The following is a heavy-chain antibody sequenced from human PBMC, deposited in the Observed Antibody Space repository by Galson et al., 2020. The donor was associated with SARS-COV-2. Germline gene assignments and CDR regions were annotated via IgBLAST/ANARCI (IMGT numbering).Heavy chain of an antibody. CDR1: GGPISSYY. CDR2: YYYSGRT. V-gene: IGHV4-59*13. J-gene: IGHJ2*01. D-gene: IGHD3-22*01. CDR3: ARDRGLGYYDSSGYYSGYWYFDL. Sequence: SETLSLTCTVPGGPISSYYWSWIRQPPGKGLEWSGYYYYSGRTNYNPTPKSRVTISVDTTKNQCSLKLSSVTAADTAVYYCARDRGLGYYDSSGYYSGYWYFDLWGRGTLVTVSS.